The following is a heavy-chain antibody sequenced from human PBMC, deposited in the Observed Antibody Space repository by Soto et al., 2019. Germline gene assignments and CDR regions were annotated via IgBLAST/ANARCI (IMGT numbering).Heavy chain of an antibody. CDR2: IYYSGST. J-gene: IGHJ5*02. CDR3: ARGAAVIDSTEWDWFDP. D-gene: IGHD1-26*01. CDR1: GGSISSSTYY. V-gene: IGHV4-39*01. Sequence: QPQLRESGPGLVKPSETLSLTCTVSGGSISSSTYYWGWIRQPPGKGLEWIGTIYYSGSTYYNPSLKSRVTISGDTSKNQFSLKLSSVTAADTAVYYCARGAAVIDSTEWDWFDPWGQGTLVTVSS.